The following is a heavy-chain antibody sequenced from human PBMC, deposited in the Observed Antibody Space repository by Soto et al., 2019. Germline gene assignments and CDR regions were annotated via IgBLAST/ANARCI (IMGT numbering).Heavy chain of an antibody. CDR1: GGSISSGGYY. V-gene: IGHV4-31*03. D-gene: IGHD6-13*01. J-gene: IGHJ5*02. Sequence: QVQLQESGPGLVKPSQTLSLTCTVSGGSISSGGYYWSWHRQHPGKGLEWIGYIYYSGSTYYNPSLKSRVTISEDPSKNQFSLKLSSVTAADTAVYYCARDLLGIAAAGPGLDPWGQGTLVTVSS. CDR2: IYYSGST. CDR3: ARDLLGIAAAGPGLDP.